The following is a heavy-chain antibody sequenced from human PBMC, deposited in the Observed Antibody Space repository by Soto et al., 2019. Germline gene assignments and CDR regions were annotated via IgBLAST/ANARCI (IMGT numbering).Heavy chain of an antibody. D-gene: IGHD3-3*01. CDR2: ISAYNGNT. J-gene: IGHJ5*02. V-gene: IGHV1-18*01. CDR1: GYTFTSYG. Sequence: SVKVSCKASGYTFTSYGISWVRQAPGQGLEWMGWISAYNGNTNYAQKLQGRVTMTTDTSTSTAYMELRSLRSDDTAVYYCARVAPYSIFGVVIKGHWFDPWGQGTLVTVSS. CDR3: ARVAPYSIFGVVIKGHWFDP.